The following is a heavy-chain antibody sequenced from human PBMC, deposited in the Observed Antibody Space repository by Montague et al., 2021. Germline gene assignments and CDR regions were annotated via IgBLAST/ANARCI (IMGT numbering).Heavy chain of an antibody. D-gene: IGHD2-15*01. Sequence: SLRLSCAASGFTLSSYAMGWVRQAPGKGLEWVSAIGASGGNTYYAESVKGRFTISRDISKNTLYLQMNSLGAEDTALYYCAKDHCSGGSYGGSGDMDVWGKGTTVTVSS. CDR3: AKDHCSGGSYGGSGDMDV. CDR1: GFTLSSYA. V-gene: IGHV3-23*01. J-gene: IGHJ6*03. CDR2: IGASGGNT.